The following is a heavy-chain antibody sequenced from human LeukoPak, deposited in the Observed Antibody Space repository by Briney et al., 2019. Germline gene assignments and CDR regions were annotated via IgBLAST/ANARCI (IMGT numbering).Heavy chain of an antibody. D-gene: IGHD3-10*01. CDR1: GVSITTYY. CDR3: AREANYYGSGSYFEGTFEY. Sequence: SETLSLTCTVSGVSITTYYWSWIRQPPGKGLEWIGYIYYTGSTNYNPSLKSRVTISADTSKNEFSLRLTSVTAADTAVYYCAREANYYGSGSYFEGTFEYWGQGSLVTVSS. V-gene: IGHV4-59*01. J-gene: IGHJ4*02. CDR2: IYYTGST.